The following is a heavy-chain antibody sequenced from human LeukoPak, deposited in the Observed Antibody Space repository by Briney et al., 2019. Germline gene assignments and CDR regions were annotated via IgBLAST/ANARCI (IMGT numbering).Heavy chain of an antibody. CDR2: IKSKAGGGTP. J-gene: IGHJ4*02. Sequence: GGSLRFPCAASGFTFIDAWMSWVRQAPGKGLEWVGRIKSKAGGGTPDYAAPVKGRFTISRDDSQDTLYVQMDSLTTDDTAVYYCATIRDSSSWAFDYWGQGTLVTVSS. CDR3: ATIRDSSSWAFDY. V-gene: IGHV3-15*01. CDR1: GFTFIDAW. D-gene: IGHD6-13*01.